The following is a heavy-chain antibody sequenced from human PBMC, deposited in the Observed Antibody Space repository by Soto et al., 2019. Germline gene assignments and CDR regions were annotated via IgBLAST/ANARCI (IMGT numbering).Heavy chain of an antibody. Sequence: PSETLSLTCTVSGGSISSYYWSWIRQPPGKGLEWIGYIYYSGSTNYNPSLKSRVTISVDTSKNQFSLKLSSVTAADTAVYYCAGGLLLGGFFDYWGQGTLVTVSS. J-gene: IGHJ4*02. CDR2: IYYSGST. CDR1: GGSISSYY. CDR3: AGGLLLGGFFDY. V-gene: IGHV4-59*01. D-gene: IGHD3-10*01.